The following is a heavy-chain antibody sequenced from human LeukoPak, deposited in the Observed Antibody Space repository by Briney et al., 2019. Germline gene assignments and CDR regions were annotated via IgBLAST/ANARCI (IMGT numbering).Heavy chain of an antibody. D-gene: IGHD3-10*01. CDR2: INPNSGGT. CDR3: ARGPWYYYGSGSVHWFDP. Sequence: ASVKVSCKASGYTFTGYYTHWVRQAPGQGLEWMGWINPNSGGTNYAQKFQGRVTMTRDTSISTAYMELSRLRSDDTAVYYCARGPWYYYGSGSVHWFDPWGQGTLVTVSS. CDR1: GYTFTGYY. J-gene: IGHJ5*02. V-gene: IGHV1-2*02.